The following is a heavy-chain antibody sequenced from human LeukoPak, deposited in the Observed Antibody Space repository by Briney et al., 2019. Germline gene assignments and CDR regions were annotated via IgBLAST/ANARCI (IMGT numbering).Heavy chain of an antibody. V-gene: IGHV3-9*01. CDR2: ITWNSGNI. CDR1: GFTFDDYA. D-gene: IGHD3-10*01. CDR3: AKSRGYHGSGREPFDY. J-gene: IGHJ4*02. Sequence: GGSLRLSCAASGFTFDDYAMHWARQAPGKGLEWVSGITWNSGNIAQADSVKGRFTISRDNAKNSLHLQVDSLRPEDTALYYCAKSRGYHGSGREPFDYWGQGTLVTASS.